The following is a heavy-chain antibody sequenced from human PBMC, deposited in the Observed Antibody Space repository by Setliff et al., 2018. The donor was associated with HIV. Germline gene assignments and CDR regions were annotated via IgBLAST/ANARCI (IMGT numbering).Heavy chain of an antibody. D-gene: IGHD2-21*01. J-gene: IGHJ3*02. CDR3: ARPRLRGSGAFDI. CDR2: IYYSGTT. Sequence: KTSETLSLTCTVSGDSISSSTFYWGWIRQPPGKGLEWIGSIYYSGTTYYNPSLKSRVAISVDTSKNQSSLKLSSVTAADTAVYYCARPRLRGSGAFDIWGQGTMVTVSS. V-gene: IGHV4-39*01. CDR1: GDSISSSTFY.